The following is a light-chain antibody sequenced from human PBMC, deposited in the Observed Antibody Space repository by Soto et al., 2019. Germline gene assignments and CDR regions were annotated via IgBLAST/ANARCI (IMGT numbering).Light chain of an antibody. CDR2: KAS. V-gene: IGKV1-5*03. CDR1: QSISPW. CDR3: QQYKTYSWT. J-gene: IGKJ2*01. Sequence: DIQMTQSPSTLSASVGDRVTITCRASQSISPWLAWYQQKPGKAPKILIYKASSLESGVPSRFSGSESGTEFTLTISSMQPDDFATYYCQQYKTYSWTFGQGTKLEIK.